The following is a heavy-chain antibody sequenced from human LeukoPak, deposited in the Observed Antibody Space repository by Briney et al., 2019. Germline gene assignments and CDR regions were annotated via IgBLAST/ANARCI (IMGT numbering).Heavy chain of an antibody. CDR1: GFTFSSYE. CDR2: ISTSGATI. J-gene: IGHJ6*03. V-gene: IGHV3-48*03. CDR3: AKEPTVITRYMDV. Sequence: GGSLRLSCAVSGFTFSSYEMNWVRQAPGKGLEWISYISTSGATIYYADSVRGRFTVSRDNSKNTLYLQVNSLRAEDTAVYYCAKEPTVITRYMDVWGKGTTVTISS. D-gene: IGHD4-23*01.